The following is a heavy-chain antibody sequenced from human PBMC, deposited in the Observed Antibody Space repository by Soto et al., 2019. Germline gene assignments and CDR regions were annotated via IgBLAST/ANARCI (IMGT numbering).Heavy chain of an antibody. D-gene: IGHD3-16*01. CDR1: GYTFTSYY. V-gene: IGHV1-46*03. Sequence: QVQLVQSGAEVKKPGASVKVSCKASGYTFTSYYMHWVRQAPGQGLEWMGIINPSGGSTSYAQKFQDRVTMTRDTSTSTVYMELRSLRSEDTAVYYCAILGDTGPGAFDIWGQGTMVTVSS. CDR3: AILGDTGPGAFDI. J-gene: IGHJ3*02. CDR2: INPSGGST.